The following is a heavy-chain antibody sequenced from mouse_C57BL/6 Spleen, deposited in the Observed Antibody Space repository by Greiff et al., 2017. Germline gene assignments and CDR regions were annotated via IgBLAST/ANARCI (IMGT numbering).Heavy chain of an antibody. Sequence: EVKLQESGGGLVKPGASLTLSCAASGFTFSDYGMHWVRQAPVNGLEWVAYISRGSSTIYYADTVKGRFILSRDNAKNTVFLQLTSLRSEDTAMYYCARAGRGDMDYWGQGTSVTVSS. J-gene: IGHJ4*01. V-gene: IGHV5-17*01. CDR2: ISRGSSTI. CDR3: ARAGRGDMDY. D-gene: IGHD4-1*01. CDR1: GFTFSDYG.